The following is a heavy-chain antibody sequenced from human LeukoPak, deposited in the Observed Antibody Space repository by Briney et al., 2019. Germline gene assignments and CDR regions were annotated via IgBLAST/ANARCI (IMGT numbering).Heavy chain of an antibody. CDR2: IYYSWST. V-gene: IGHV4-39*07. CDR1: GGSLSSSIYY. Sequence: SETLSLTSTVSGGSLSSSIYYWGWLRQPPGRGLEWIGSIYYSWSTYYNPSLKSRVTISVDTSKNQLSLKLSSVTDADTAVYYCAREGDWDYFDYWGQGTLVTVSS. CDR3: AREGDWDYFDY. D-gene: IGHD3/OR15-3a*01. J-gene: IGHJ4*02.